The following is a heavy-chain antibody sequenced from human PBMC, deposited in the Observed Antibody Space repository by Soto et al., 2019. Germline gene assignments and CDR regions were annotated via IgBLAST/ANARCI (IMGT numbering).Heavy chain of an antibody. CDR2: ISAHNGNT. D-gene: IGHD3-10*01. V-gene: IGHV1-18*01. Sequence: QVHLVQSGAEVKKPGASVKVSCQGSGYAFTTYGITWVRQAPGQGLEWMGWISAHNGNTNYAQKLQGRVTVTRDTSTSPAYMELRGLGYDDTAVYYCARGRYGEYWGQGALVTVSS. J-gene: IGHJ4*02. CDR1: GYAFTTYG. CDR3: ARGRYGEY.